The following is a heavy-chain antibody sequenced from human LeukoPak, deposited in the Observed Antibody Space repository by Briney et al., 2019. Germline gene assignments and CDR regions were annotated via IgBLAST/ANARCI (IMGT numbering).Heavy chain of an antibody. CDR3: AREEQWLVTHFDY. J-gene: IGHJ4*02. V-gene: IGHV3-7*01. CDR2: IQQDVSEN. D-gene: IGHD6-19*01. CDR1: GFTFTSYW. Sequence: PAGSLRLSCAAAGFTFTSYWMSWVRQVAGNLLEWVANIQQDVSENYHVSSRKGRFTISRDNAKNSLYLQMTSLRTEDTAVYYCAREEQWLVTHFDYWGQGTLVTVSS.